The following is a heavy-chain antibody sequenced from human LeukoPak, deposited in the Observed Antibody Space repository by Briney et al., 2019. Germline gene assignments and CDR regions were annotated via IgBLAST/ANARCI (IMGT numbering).Heavy chain of an antibody. Sequence: SVKVSCTASGGTFSSYAISWVRQAPGQGLEWMGGIIPIFGTANYAQKFQGRVTITADESTSTAYMELSSLRSEDTAVYYCARGPKYSGYEIVGYYYYYGMDVWGQGTTVTVSS. CDR3: ARGPKYSGYEIVGYYYYYGMDV. J-gene: IGHJ6*02. V-gene: IGHV1-69*13. CDR2: IIPIFGTA. D-gene: IGHD5-12*01. CDR1: GGTFSSYA.